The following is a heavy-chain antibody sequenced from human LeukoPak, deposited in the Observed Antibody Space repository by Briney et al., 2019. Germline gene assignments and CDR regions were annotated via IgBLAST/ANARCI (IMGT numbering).Heavy chain of an antibody. CDR3: ARLVVPAAMGHGFDY. CDR1: GGSIISSSSY. J-gene: IGHJ4*02. CDR2: IYYSGST. V-gene: IGHV4-39*01. Sequence: PSETLSLTCTVSGGSIISSSSYWGWIRQPPGKGLEWIGSIYYSGSTYYNPSLKSRVTISVDTSKDQFSLKLSSVTAADTAVYYCARLVVPAAMGHGFDYWGQGTLVTVSS. D-gene: IGHD2-2*01.